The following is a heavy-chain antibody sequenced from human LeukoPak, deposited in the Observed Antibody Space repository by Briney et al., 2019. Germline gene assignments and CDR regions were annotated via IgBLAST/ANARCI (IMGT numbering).Heavy chain of an antibody. J-gene: IGHJ4*02. CDR3: ARGYCSGGSCYWGYYFDY. Sequence: ASVKVSCKASGYTFTGYYMHWVRQAPGQGLEWMGWINPNSGGTNYAQKFQGRVTMTRDTSISTAYMELSRLRSDDTAVYYCARGYCSGGSCYWGYYFDYWGQGTLVTVSS. CDR2: INPNSGGT. V-gene: IGHV1-2*02. D-gene: IGHD2-15*01. CDR1: GYTFTGYY.